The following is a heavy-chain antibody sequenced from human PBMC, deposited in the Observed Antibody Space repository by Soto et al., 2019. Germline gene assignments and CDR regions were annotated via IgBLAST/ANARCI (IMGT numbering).Heavy chain of an antibody. D-gene: IGHD2-8*01. CDR3: ARDVTRTQSCTNGVCYYHYYDMDV. CDR2: INPNSGGT. J-gene: IGHJ6*02. V-gene: IGHV1-2*02. CDR1: GYTFTDYY. Sequence: QVQLVQSRAEVKKPGASLKVSCKASGYTFTDYYVHWVRQAPGQGLEWMGWINPNSGGTKTAQKFQGRVTVTRDTSISTAYMDLSRLRSDDTAVYYCARDVTRTQSCTNGVCYYHYYDMDVWGQGTMVTVSS.